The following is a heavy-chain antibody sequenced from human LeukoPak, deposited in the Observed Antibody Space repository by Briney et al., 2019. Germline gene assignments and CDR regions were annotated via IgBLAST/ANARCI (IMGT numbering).Heavy chain of an antibody. CDR3: ARSSSGRYYDILTGGWGRTGLDY. CDR1: GGSISSYS. Sequence: PSETLSLTCTVSGGSISSYSWSWIRQPPGQGLEWIGYIYYSGSTNYNPSLKSRVTISVDTSKIQFSLKLISVTAADTAVYYCARSSSGRYYDILTGGWGRTGLDYWGQGTLVTVSS. CDR2: IYYSGST. J-gene: IGHJ4*02. V-gene: IGHV4-59*01. D-gene: IGHD3-9*01.